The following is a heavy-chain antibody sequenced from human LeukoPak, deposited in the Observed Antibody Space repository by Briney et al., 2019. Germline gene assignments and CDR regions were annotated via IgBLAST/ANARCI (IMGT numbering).Heavy chain of an antibody. J-gene: IGHJ6*03. V-gene: IGHV6-1*01. CDR3: ARDLLYDSSGWLGYYYYYMDV. CDR1: GDSVSSNSAA. D-gene: IGHD3-22*01. CDR2: TYYRSKWYN. Sequence: SQTLSLTCATSGDSVSSNSAAWNWIRQSPSRGLEWLGRTYYRSKWYNDYAVSVKSRITINPDTSKNQFSLQLNSVTPEDTAVYYCARDLLYDSSGWLGYYYYYMDVWGKGTTVTVSS.